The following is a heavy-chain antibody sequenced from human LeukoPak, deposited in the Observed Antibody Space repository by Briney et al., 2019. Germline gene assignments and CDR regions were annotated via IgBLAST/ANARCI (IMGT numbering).Heavy chain of an antibody. D-gene: IGHD2-8*01. CDR3: ARTNGVSKFDY. V-gene: IGHV3-11*04. J-gene: IGHJ4*02. CDR1: GFTFSDYY. Sequence: PGGSLRLSCAAYGFTFSDYYMSWIRQAPGKGLEWVSYISTSGNTIYYADSVKGRFTISRDNAKNSLYLQMNSLRAEDTAVYYCARTNGVSKFDYWGQGTLVTVSS. CDR2: ISTSGNTI.